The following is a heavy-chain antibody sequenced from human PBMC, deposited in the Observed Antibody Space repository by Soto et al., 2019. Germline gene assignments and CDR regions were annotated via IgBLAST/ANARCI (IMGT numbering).Heavy chain of an antibody. D-gene: IGHD2-15*01. CDR1: GYTFTSYY. J-gene: IGHJ4*02. CDR2: INPSGGST. V-gene: IGHV1-46*03. Sequence: VKVSCKASGYTFTSYYMHWVRQAPGQGLEWMGIINPSGGSTSYAQKFQGRVTMTRDTSTSTVYMELSSLRSEDTAVYYCATYCSGGSCYRDKFDYWGQGTLVTVSS. CDR3: ATYCSGGSCYRDKFDY.